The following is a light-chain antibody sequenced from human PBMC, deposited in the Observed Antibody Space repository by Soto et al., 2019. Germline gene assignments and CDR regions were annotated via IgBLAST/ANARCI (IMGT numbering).Light chain of an antibody. Sequence: QMSHSPSTLSASVVYRVTITFRASQSIGSWLALYQQKPGKAPKLLIYKTSILENGVPSRFSGSGSGTEFTLSISSLQPDDFATYYCHQYNSYWTFGQGTKVDIK. CDR3: HQYNSYWT. J-gene: IGKJ1*01. CDR1: QSIGSW. CDR2: KTS. V-gene: IGKV1-5*03.